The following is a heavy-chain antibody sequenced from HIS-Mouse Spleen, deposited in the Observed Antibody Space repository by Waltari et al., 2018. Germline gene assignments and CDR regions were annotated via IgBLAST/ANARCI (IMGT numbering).Heavy chain of an antibody. Sequence: EVQLVESGGGLVQPGGSLRLSCAASGFTFSSYWMSWIRQAPGKGLEWVANIKQAGSEKYYVDSVKGRFTISRDNAKNSLYLQMNSLRAEDTAVYYCAREGDSGSYFDYWGQGTLVTVSS. J-gene: IGHJ4*02. CDR1: GFTFSSYW. V-gene: IGHV3-7*01. CDR3: AREGDSGSYFDY. CDR2: IKQAGSEK. D-gene: IGHD1-26*01.